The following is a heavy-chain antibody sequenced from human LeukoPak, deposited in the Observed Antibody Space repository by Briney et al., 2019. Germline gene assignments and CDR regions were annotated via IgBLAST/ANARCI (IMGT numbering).Heavy chain of an antibody. CDR1: GFTFSSYA. D-gene: IGHD4-17*01. CDR2: ISGSGGST. CDR3: AKPLYGDYEPFDY. V-gene: IGHV3-23*01. Sequence: GGSLRLPCAASGFTFSSYAMSWVRQAPGKGLEWVSAISGSGGSTYYADSVKGRFTISRDNSKNTLYLQMNSLRAEDTAVYYCAKPLYGDYEPFDYWGRGTLVTVSS. J-gene: IGHJ4*02.